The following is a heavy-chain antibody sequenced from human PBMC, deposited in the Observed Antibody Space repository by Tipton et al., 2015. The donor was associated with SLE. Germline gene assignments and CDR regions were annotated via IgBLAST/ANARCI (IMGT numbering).Heavy chain of an antibody. V-gene: IGHV4-59*01. D-gene: IGHD3-16*01. J-gene: IGHJ4*02. CDR1: GASISTYY. CDR2: MRHSGIT. CDR3: ARAIGANFFNF. Sequence: TLSLTCSVSGASISTYYWGWIRQAPGKGLEWVGCMRHSGITNYNPSLKSRVTMSVDTSKNQLSLNLNSVTAADTAMYYCARAIGANFFNFWGQGTLVTVSS.